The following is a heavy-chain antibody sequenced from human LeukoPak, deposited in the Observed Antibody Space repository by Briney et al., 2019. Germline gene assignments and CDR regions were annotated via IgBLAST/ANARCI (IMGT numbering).Heavy chain of an antibody. Sequence: GGSLRLSCVVSRFTFGNSWVTWVRQAPGKGLEWVATIKPDGSDKYYVDSVKGRFTISRDNAKNSLYLQMNSLRIEDTAVYYCAREDWYHLDYWGQGTLVIVSS. CDR2: IKPDGSDK. J-gene: IGHJ4*02. V-gene: IGHV3-7*03. CDR3: AREDWYHLDY. D-gene: IGHD3/OR15-3a*01. CDR1: RFTFGNSW.